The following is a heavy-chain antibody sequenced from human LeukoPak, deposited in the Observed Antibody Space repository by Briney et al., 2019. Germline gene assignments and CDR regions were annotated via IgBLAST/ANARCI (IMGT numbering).Heavy chain of an antibody. CDR1: VFSFSSNR. CDR2: ISYDGSNK. CDR3: AKDGGIQLWHGVDY. D-gene: IGHD5-18*01. Sequence: GGSLRLSCAASVFSFSSNRMRWVRQAPGKGREWVVVISYDGSNKYYADSVKGRFTISRDNSKNTLYLQMNSLRAEDTAVYYCAKDGGIQLWHGVDYWGQGTLVTVYS. V-gene: IGHV3-30*18. J-gene: IGHJ4*02.